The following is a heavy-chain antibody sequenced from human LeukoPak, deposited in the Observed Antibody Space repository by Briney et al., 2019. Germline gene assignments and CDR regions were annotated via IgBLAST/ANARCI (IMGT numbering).Heavy chain of an antibody. J-gene: IGHJ4*02. D-gene: IGHD4-23*01. Sequence: QSGGSLRLSCAAPGFTFTTYAMSWVRQAPGKGLEWVSTVANSGVDTYYADSVRGRFTISRDNSRNTIYLQINSLRAEDTAVYYCAKSHSVAQRGYFDYWGQGTLVTVSS. V-gene: IGHV3-23*01. CDR3: AKSHSVAQRGYFDY. CDR1: GFTFTTYA. CDR2: VANSGVDT.